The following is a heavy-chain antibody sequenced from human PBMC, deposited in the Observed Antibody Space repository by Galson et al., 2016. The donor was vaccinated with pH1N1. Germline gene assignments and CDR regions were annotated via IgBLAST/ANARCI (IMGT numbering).Heavy chain of an antibody. V-gene: IGHV4-39*07. CDR2: IYYLGNT. CDR1: GGYIYTTAYS. Sequence: SETLSLTCSVSGGYIYTTAYSWGWIRQSPGEGLQWIGNIYYLGNTYYNPSLKSRVALSIDTSKNQFSLKLSPVTAADSALYFCARLLLRRVGGDIDFDLWGRGTLVTVSS. J-gene: IGHJ2*01. CDR3: ARLLLRRVGGDIDFDL. D-gene: IGHD3-10*01.